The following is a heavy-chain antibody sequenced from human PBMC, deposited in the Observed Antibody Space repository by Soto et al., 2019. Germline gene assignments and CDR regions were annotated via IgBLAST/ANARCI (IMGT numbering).Heavy chain of an antibody. CDR2: VSASGGST. CDR3: AKTMGDCSGGSCYGAYSMDV. CDR1: GFSFNTYA. Sequence: EVQLLESGGGLVQPGGSLRLSCAASGFSFNTYAMSWVRQARGKGPEWVSTVSASGGSTYSADPVKGRFTISKDNSKNTVHLQMISLRAEDTAVYYCAKTMGDCSGGSCYGAYSMDVWGQGITVTVSS. J-gene: IGHJ6*02. V-gene: IGHV3-23*01. D-gene: IGHD2-15*01.